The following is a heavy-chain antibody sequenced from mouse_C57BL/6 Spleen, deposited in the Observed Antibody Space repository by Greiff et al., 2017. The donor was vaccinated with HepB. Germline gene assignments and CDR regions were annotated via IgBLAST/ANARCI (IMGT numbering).Heavy chain of an antibody. J-gene: IGHJ2*01. V-gene: IGHV1-52*01. CDR1: GYTFTSYW. CDR3: ARYYSNYGYYYFDY. D-gene: IGHD2-5*01. Sequence: QVQLQQPGAELVRPGSSVKLSCKASGYTFTSYWMHWVKQRPIQGLEWIGNIDPSDSETHYNQKFKDKATLTVDKSSSTAYMQLSSLTSEDSAVYYCARYYSNYGYYYFDYWGQGTTLTVSS. CDR2: IDPSDSET.